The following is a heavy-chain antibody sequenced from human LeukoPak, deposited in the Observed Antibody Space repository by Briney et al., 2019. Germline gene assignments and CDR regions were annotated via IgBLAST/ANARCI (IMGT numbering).Heavy chain of an antibody. Sequence: PGGSLRLSCAASGFTFSSYGMHWVRQAPGKGLEWVAFIRYDGSSKYYADSVKGRFTISRDNSKNTLYLQMNSLRAEDTAVYYCARDLEGYFDYWGQGTLVTVSS. V-gene: IGHV3-30*02. CDR1: GFTFSSYG. J-gene: IGHJ4*02. CDR2: IRYDGSSK. CDR3: ARDLEGYFDY.